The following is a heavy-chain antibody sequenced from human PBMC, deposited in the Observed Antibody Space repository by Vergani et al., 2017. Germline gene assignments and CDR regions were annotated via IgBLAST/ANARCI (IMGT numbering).Heavy chain of an antibody. V-gene: IGHV1-18*01. CDR3: ARRVPFSAFEGQMLCYGLDV. J-gene: IGHJ6*02. CDR1: GYTFTICS. D-gene: IGHD2-2*01. CDR2: ISGYNGNT. Sequence: QVQLVQSGAEVRKPGASVKVSCKASGYTFTICSIGWVRQAPGQGLEWLGWISGYNGNTNYAQKLQGRGTMTTDTSTSKAYMELRNLRSDDTAVYYCARRVPFSAFEGQMLCYGLDVWGQGTTVTVSS.